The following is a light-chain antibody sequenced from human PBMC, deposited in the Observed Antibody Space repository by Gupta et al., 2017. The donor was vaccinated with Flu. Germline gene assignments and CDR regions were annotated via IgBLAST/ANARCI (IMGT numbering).Light chain of an antibody. CDR3: SSYAGSNNWV. V-gene: IGLV2-8*01. CDR2: EVS. CDR1: SSDVGAYNY. Sequence: SVTISCTGTSSDVGAYNYVSWYQQHPGRAPKLMMFEVSKRPSGVPDRFSGSKSGNTASLTVSGLQSEDEADYYCSSYAGSNNWVFGGGTKLTVL. J-gene: IGLJ3*02.